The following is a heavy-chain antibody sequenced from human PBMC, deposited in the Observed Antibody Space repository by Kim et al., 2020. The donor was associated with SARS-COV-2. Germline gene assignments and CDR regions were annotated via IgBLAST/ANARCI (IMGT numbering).Heavy chain of an antibody. J-gene: IGHJ4*02. Sequence: GGSLRLFCAASEFSFSSYGIHWVRQAPGKGLEWVAVISHDGSNKNYADSVKGRFTVSRDNSLNTVYLQMTSLRAEDTALYYCARDPVVPTAGDYWGQGTLVTVSS. CDR2: ISHDGSNK. CDR1: EFSFSSYG. CDR3: ARDPVVPTAGDY. V-gene: IGHV3-33*05.